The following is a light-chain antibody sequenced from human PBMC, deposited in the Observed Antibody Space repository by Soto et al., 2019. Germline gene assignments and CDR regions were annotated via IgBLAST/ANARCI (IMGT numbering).Light chain of an antibody. Sequence: VLTQSPDTLSLSPGDRATLSCRASQSVSSNYVAWYQQKPGQAPRLLTHGSSSRATGMPDRFSGRGFGTDFTLVISRLEPEDFAVYYCQQYGSSPVTFGQGTKLEIK. V-gene: IGKV3-20*01. CDR3: QQYGSSPVT. CDR1: QSVSSNY. J-gene: IGKJ2*01. CDR2: GSS.